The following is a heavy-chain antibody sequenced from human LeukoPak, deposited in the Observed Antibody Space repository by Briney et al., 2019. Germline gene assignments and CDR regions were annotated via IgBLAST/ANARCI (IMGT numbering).Heavy chain of an antibody. V-gene: IGHV3-23*01. CDR2: ISGSGGST. CDR1: GFTFSSYA. CDR3: AKDLYVWGSYRYNQYFDY. Sequence: GGSLRLSCAASGFTFSSYAMSWVRRAPGKGLEWVSAISGSGGSTYYADSVKGRFTISRDNSKNTLYLQMNSLRAEDTAVYYCAKDLYVWGSYRYNQYFDYWGQGTLVIVSS. J-gene: IGHJ4*02. D-gene: IGHD3-16*02.